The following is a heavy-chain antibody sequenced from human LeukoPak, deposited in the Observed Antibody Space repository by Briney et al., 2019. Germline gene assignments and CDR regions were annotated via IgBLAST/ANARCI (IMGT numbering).Heavy chain of an antibody. V-gene: IGHV1-8*03. Sequence: ASVKVSCKASGYTFTSYDINWVRQATGQGPEWMGWMNPNSGNTGYAQKFLGRVTITRNTSISTAYMELSSLGSEDTAVYYCARAGQFLDFLWGKGTTVTVSS. J-gene: IGHJ6*04. D-gene: IGHD3-3*01. CDR2: MNPNSGNT. CDR1: GYTFTSYD. CDR3: ARAGQFLDFL.